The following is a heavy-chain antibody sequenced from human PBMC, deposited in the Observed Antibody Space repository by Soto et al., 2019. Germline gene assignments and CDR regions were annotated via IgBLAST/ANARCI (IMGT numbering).Heavy chain of an antibody. J-gene: IGHJ6*02. CDR1: GGSISSYE. CDR3: ARAPHYYGSGRHYGMDV. CDR2: MYYSGST. V-gene: IGHV4-59*01. D-gene: IGHD3-10*01. Sequence: SETLSLTCTVSGGSISSYEWSWIRQPPGKGLEWIGYMYYSGSTNYNPSLKSRVTISVDTSKNHFSLKLSSVTAADTAVYYCARAPHYYGSGRHYGMDVWGQGTTVTVSS.